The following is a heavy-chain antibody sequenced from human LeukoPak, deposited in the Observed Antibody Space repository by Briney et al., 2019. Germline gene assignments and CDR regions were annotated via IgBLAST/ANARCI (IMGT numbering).Heavy chain of an antibody. Sequence: GGSLRLSCAASEFTVISKYMTWVRQAPGKGLEWVSVMYSGGTTYYADSVKGRLTISRDNSKNMVYLQMNSLRAEDTAVYYCARGRGGYIDAVYFDFWGQGTLVTVSS. CDR1: EFTVISKY. D-gene: IGHD6-13*01. CDR2: MYSGGTT. J-gene: IGHJ4*02. CDR3: ARGRGGYIDAVYFDF. V-gene: IGHV3-66*01.